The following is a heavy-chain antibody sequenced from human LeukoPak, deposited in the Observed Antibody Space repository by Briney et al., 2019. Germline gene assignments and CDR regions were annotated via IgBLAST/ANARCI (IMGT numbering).Heavy chain of an antibody. V-gene: IGHV4-59*01. CDR1: GGSISSYY. J-gene: IGHJ4*02. Sequence: IPSETLSLTCTVSGGSISSYYWSWIRQPPGKGLEWIGYIYYSGSTNYNPSLKSRVTISVDTSKNQFSLKLSSVTAADTAVYYCARVSGYCSSTSCLYTRHFDYWGRGTLVTVSS. CDR3: ARVSGYCSSTSCLYTRHFDY. D-gene: IGHD2-2*01. CDR2: IYYSGST.